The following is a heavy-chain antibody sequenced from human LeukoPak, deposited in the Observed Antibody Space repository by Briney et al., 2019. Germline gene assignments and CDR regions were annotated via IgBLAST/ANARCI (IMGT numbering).Heavy chain of an antibody. V-gene: IGHV3-23*01. CDR1: GFTFSTFT. CDR2: SIGSGGSA. J-gene: IGHJ4*02. Sequence: GGSLRLSCVGSGFTFSTFTMNWIRQAPGKGLEWVSGSIGSGGSAFYADSVKGRFSISRDTSKNTLFLHMNNLRAEDTAVYYCARGGPIYCSGDSCYPGDYWGQGTLVTVSS. CDR3: ARGGPIYCSGDSCYPGDY. D-gene: IGHD2-15*01.